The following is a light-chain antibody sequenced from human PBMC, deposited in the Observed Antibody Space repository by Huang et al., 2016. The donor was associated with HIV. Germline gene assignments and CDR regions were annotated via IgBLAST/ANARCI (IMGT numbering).Light chain of an antibody. CDR2: GAS. V-gene: IGKV3-15*01. J-gene: IGKJ1*01. Sequence: EIVMTQSPATLSVSPGERATLACRASQSLSNKLAWYQQKPGQAPRLLIYGASTRATGSPARFSGSGSGTEFTLTISSLQSEDSAVYYCQQYNNWPPRTFGQGTKVEIK. CDR3: QQYNNWPPRT. CDR1: QSLSNK.